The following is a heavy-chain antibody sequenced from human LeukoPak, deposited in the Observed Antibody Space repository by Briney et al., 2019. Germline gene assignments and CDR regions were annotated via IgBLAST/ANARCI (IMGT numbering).Heavy chain of an antibody. V-gene: IGHV1-69*06. CDR2: IYPIFGTA. J-gene: IGHJ3*02. CDR1: GGTFSSYA. Sequence: GASVKVSCKASGGTFSSYAISWVRQAPGQGLEWMGGIYPIFGTANYAQKFQGRVTITADKSTSTAYMELSSLRSEDTAVYYCARDQSSDYDPTGAFDIWGQGTMFTVSS. D-gene: IGHD3-22*01. CDR3: ARDQSSDYDPTGAFDI.